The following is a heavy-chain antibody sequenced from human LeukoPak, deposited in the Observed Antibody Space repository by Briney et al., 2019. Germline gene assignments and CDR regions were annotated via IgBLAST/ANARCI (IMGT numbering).Heavy chain of an antibody. D-gene: IGHD6-13*01. CDR2: INHSGST. V-gene: IGHV4-34*01. CDR1: GGSFSGYY. Sequence: PSETLSLTCAVYGGSFSGYYWSWIRHPPGKGREWIGEINHSGSTNYNSSLKSRVTISVDTSKNQFSLKLSSVTAADTAVYYCARGGIAAAGTIDYWGQGTLVTVSS. CDR3: ARGGIAAAGTIDY. J-gene: IGHJ4*02.